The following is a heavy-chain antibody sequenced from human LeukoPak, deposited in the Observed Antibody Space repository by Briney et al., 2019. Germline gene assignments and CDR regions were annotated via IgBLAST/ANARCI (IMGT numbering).Heavy chain of an antibody. J-gene: IGHJ6*03. V-gene: IGHV1-18*01. CDR3: ARGLLWFGESRADYYYYYMDV. D-gene: IGHD3-10*01. CDR1: GYTFTSYG. CDR2: FSAYNGNT. Sequence: ASVKVSCMASGYTFTSYGIRWVRQAPGQGLEWMGCFSAYNGNTNYAQKLQSRVTMTTDTSTSAAYMELRSLRSDDTAVYYCARGLLWFGESRADYYYYYMDVWGKGTTVTISS.